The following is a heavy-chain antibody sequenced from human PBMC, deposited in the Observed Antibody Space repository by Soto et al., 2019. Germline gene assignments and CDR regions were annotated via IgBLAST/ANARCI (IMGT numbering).Heavy chain of an antibody. D-gene: IGHD2-21*01. CDR1: GYTFTGYY. CDR2: INPNSGGT. CDR3: PGGLRLQVIPGYYEVVKV. Sequence: ASVKVSCKVSGYTFTGYYMHWVRQAPGQGLEWMGWINPNSGGTNYAQKFQGRVTMTRDTSISTAYMELSRLRSDDIAVYYCPGGLRLQVIPGYYEVVKVGGKTTTV. V-gene: IGHV1-2*02. J-gene: IGHJ6*04.